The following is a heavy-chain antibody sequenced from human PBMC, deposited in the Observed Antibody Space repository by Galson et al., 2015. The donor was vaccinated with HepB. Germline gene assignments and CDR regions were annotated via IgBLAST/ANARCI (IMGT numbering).Heavy chain of an antibody. CDR2: MSGSGGST. J-gene: IGHJ6*03. D-gene: IGHD6-19*01. CDR1: GFTFSSYA. CDR3: AKGSFSSAHYYYYIDV. V-gene: IGHV3-23*01. Sequence: SLRLSCAASGFTFSSYAMRWVRQAPGKGLEWVSGMSGSGGSTYYADSVKGRFTTSRDNSKNTLYLQMNSLSVEDTAVYYCAKGSFSSAHYYYYIDVWGKGTTGAVSS.